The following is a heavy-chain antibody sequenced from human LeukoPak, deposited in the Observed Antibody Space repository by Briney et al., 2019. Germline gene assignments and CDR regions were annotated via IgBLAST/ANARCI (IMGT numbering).Heavy chain of an antibody. J-gene: IGHJ5*02. CDR2: TWYDGSNK. Sequence: GGSLRLSCAASGFIFSDYDMHWVRQTPGKGLEWVAVTWYDGSNKYYADSVKGRFTISRDNSRNTLYLQMNRLRAEDTAVYYCAKTCSGGSCYGFRFDPWGQGTLVTVSS. V-gene: IGHV3-33*06. D-gene: IGHD2-15*01. CDR1: GFIFSDYD. CDR3: AKTCSGGSCYGFRFDP.